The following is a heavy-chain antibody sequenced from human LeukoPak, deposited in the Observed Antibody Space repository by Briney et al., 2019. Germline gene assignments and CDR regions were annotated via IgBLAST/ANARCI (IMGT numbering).Heavy chain of an antibody. D-gene: IGHD2-15*01. J-gene: IGHJ3*02. CDR1: GFSLRTSGVG. V-gene: IGHV2-5*02. Sequence: SGPTLVKPTQTLTLTCTFSGFSLRTSGVGVGLIRQPPGKALEWLALIYWDDDKRYSPSLKSRLTITKDTSKNQVVLTMTNMDPVDTATYYCAHTYCSGGSCYSDFGAFDIWGQGTMVTVSS. CDR3: AHTYCSGGSCYSDFGAFDI. CDR2: IYWDDDK.